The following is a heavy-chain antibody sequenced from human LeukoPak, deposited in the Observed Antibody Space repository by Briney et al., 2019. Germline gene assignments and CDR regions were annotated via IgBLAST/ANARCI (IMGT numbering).Heavy chain of an antibody. V-gene: IGHV4-34*01. CDR2: IDHSGSS. CDR1: GGSFSNYY. Sequence: SETLSLTCAVYGGSFSNYYWTWIRQPPGKGLERIGEIDHSGSSHYNPSLKSRVTISVDTSKNQLSLNLSSVTAADTAVYYCARGLEDRISIFGVVKFYYFDFWGQGTLVTVSS. CDR3: ARGLEDRISIFGVVKFYYFDF. D-gene: IGHD3-3*01. J-gene: IGHJ4*02.